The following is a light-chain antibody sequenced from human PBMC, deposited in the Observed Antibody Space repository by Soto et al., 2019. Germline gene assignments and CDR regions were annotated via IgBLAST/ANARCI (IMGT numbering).Light chain of an antibody. CDR2: DDS. Sequence: SYELTQPPSVSVAPGQTARITCGENNIESKSVHWYQQRPGQAPVLVVYDDSERPSGIPERFSGSNSGNTATLTISRVEAGDEADYYCQVWDSSSDHVVFGGGTQLTVL. V-gene: IGLV3-21*02. CDR1: NIESKS. J-gene: IGLJ2*01. CDR3: QVWDSSSDHVV.